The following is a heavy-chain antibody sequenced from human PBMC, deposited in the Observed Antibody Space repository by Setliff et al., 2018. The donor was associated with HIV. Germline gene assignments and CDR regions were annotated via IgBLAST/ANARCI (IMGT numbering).Heavy chain of an antibody. CDR1: GASVASGDSY. J-gene: IGHJ4*02. D-gene: IGHD3-3*01. CDR2: IDHSETT. V-gene: IGHV4-61*10. Sequence: SETLSLTCTVSGASVASGDSYWSWIRLPAGKGLKWIGYIDHSETTNYNPSLKSRLTISIDTSKTQLSLNLSSVTAADTAVYYCARTTVRDFGLVITNFDQWGLGTLVTVSS. CDR3: ARTTVRDFGLVITNFDQ.